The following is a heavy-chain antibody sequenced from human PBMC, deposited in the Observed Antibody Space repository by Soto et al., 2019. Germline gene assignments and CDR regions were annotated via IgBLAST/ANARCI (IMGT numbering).Heavy chain of an antibody. CDR1: GFTFSSYA. D-gene: IGHD3-3*02. CDR3: AKDTVSIPLEYFQH. J-gene: IGHJ1*01. V-gene: IGHV3-23*01. CDR2: ISGSGGSA. Sequence: GGSLRLSCAASGFTFSSYAMSWVRQAPGKGLEWVSAISGSGGSAYYADSVKGRFTISRDNSKNTLYLQMNSLRAEDTAVYYCAKDTVSIPLEYFQHWGQGTLVTVSS.